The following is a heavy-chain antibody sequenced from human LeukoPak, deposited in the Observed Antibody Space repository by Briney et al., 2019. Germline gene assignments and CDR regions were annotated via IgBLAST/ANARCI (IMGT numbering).Heavy chain of an antibody. CDR3: ARVLDYYGSGSYGGDY. CDR1: GGSISSYY. D-gene: IGHD3-10*01. J-gene: IGHJ4*02. V-gene: IGHV4-59*01. Sequence: SETLSLTCTVSGGSISSYYWSWIRQPPGKGLEWIGYIYYSGSTNYNPSLKSRVTISVDTSKNQFSLKLSSVTAADTAVYYCARVLDYYGSGSYGGDYWGQGTLVTVSS. CDR2: IYYSGST.